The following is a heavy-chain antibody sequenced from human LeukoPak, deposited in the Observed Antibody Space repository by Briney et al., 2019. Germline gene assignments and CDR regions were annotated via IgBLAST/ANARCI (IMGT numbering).Heavy chain of an antibody. Sequence: PSETLSLTCTVSGGSISSGSYYWSWIRQPAGKGLEWIGRIYYSGSTNYNPSLKSRVTISVDTSKNQFSLKLSSVTAADTAVYYCARNEGSSGWYPALGYWGQGTLVTVSS. J-gene: IGHJ4*02. D-gene: IGHD6-19*01. CDR3: ARNEGSSGWYPALGY. V-gene: IGHV4-61*02. CDR2: IYYSGST. CDR1: GGSISSGSYY.